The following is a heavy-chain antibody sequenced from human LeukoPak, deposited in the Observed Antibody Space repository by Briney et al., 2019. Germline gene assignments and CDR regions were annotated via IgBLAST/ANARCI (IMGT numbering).Heavy chain of an antibody. D-gene: IGHD3-9*01. Sequence: SETLSLTCTVSGGSISSSSYYWGWIRQPPGKGLEWIRSIYYSGSTYYNPSLKSRVTISVDTSKNQFSLKLSSVTAADTAVYYCASKLRYFASGYFDLWGRGTLVTVSS. V-gene: IGHV4-39*01. CDR2: IYYSGST. CDR3: ASKLRYFASGYFDL. J-gene: IGHJ2*01. CDR1: GGSISSSSYY.